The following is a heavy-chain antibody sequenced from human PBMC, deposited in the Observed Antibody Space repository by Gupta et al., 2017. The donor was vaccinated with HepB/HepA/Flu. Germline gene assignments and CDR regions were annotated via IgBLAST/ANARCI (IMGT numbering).Heavy chain of an antibody. CDR3: ARAHLTVGEYYYYAMDV. V-gene: IGHV1-69*14. Sequence: QVQLVQSGAEVKKPGSSVKVSCKASGGTFSNYAISWVRQAPGQGLEWMGRIIPIFGTLNSAQHFQGRLTITADKSTTTAYMELSSLRSEDTAVYYCARAHLTVGEYYYYAMDVWGQGTTVTVSS. D-gene: IGHD4-23*01. J-gene: IGHJ6*02. CDR1: GGTFSNYA. CDR2: IIPIFGTL.